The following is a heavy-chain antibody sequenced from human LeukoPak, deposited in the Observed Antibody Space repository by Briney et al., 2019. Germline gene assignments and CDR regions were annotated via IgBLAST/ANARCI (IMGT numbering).Heavy chain of an antibody. CDR3: ARDRGAGWFDP. J-gene: IGHJ5*02. Sequence: GGSLRLSCAASGFTFNTHGMHWVRQAPGKGLEWVSVIYSGGSTYYADSVKGRFTISRDNSKNTLYLQMNSLRAEDTAVYYCARDRGAGWFDPWGQGTLVTVSS. CDR1: GFTFNTHG. D-gene: IGHD3-10*01. V-gene: IGHV3-53*01. CDR2: IYSGGST.